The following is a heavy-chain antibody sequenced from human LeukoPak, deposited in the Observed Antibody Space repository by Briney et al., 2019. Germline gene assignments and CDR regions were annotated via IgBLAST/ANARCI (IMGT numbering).Heavy chain of an antibody. CDR2: IYYSGST. V-gene: IGHV4-31*03. Sequence: PSETLSLTCTVSGGSISSGGYYWSWIRLHPGKGLEWIGYIYYSGSTYYNPSLKSRVTISVDTSKNQFSLKLSSVTAADTAVYYCARVPDYEGHWFDPWGQGTLVTVSS. D-gene: IGHD4-17*01. J-gene: IGHJ5*02. CDR1: GGSISSGGYY. CDR3: ARVPDYEGHWFDP.